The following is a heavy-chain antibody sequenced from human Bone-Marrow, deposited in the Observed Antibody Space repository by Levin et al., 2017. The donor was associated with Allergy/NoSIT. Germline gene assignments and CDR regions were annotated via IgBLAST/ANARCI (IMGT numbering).Heavy chain of an antibody. CDR2: INPNSGGT. Sequence: ASVKVSCKASGYTFTGYYMHWVRQAPGQGLEWMGRINPNSGGTNYAQKFQGRVTMTRDTSISTAYMELSRLRSDDTAVYYCATLAGTIVVVPAAITRNFDYWGQGTLVTVSS. V-gene: IGHV1-2*06. CDR1: GYTFTGYY. D-gene: IGHD2-2*01. J-gene: IGHJ4*02. CDR3: ATLAGTIVVVPAAITRNFDY.